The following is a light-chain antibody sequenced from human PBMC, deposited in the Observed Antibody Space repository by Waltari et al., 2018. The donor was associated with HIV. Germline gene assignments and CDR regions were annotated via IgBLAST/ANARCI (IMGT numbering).Light chain of an antibody. J-gene: IGLJ3*02. V-gene: IGLV2-14*01. CDR3: SSYTSSSTWV. CDR1: SSAVGGYNS. CDR2: EVS. Sequence: QSALTQPASVSGSPGPSITISCTGTSSAVGGYNSVSWYQQHPVKAPKLMIYEVSNRPSGVSNRFSGSKSGNTASLTISGLQAEDEADYYCSSYTSSSTWVFGGGTKLTVL.